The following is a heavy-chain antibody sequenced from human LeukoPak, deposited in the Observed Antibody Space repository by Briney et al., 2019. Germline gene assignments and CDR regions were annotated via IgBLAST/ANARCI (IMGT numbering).Heavy chain of an antibody. V-gene: IGHV1-69*05. CDR1: GGTFSSYA. J-gene: IGHJ4*02. CDR2: IIPIFGTA. D-gene: IGHD2-8*01. Sequence: ASVKVSCKASGGTFSSYAISWVRQAPGQGLEWMGGIIPIFGTANYAQKFQGRVTITTDESTSTAYMELSSLGSEDTAVYYCAMPRYCTNGVCYHGSREYYFDYWGQGTLVTVSS. CDR3: AMPRYCTNGVCYHGSREYYFDY.